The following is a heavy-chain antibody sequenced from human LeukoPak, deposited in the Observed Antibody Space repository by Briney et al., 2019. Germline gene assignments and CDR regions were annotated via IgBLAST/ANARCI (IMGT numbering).Heavy chain of an antibody. CDR1: GFTFSSYG. V-gene: IGHV3-30*18. D-gene: IGHD6-6*01. CDR3: AKDLSSSSFDY. Sequence: PGGSLRLSCAASGFTFSSYGMHWVRQAPGKGLEWVAVISYDGSNKYYADSVKGRFTISRDNSKNTLYLQMNSLRAEDTAVYYCAKDLSSSSFDYWGQGTLVTVSS. CDR2: ISYDGSNK. J-gene: IGHJ4*02.